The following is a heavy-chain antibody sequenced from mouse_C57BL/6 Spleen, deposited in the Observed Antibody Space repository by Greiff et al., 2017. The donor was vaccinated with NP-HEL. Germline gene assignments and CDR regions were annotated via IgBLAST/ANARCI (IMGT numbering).Heavy chain of an antibody. CDR2: INPSNGGT. Sequence: QVQLQQSGTELVKPGASVKLSCKASGYTFTSYWMHWVKQRPGQGLEWIGNINPSNGGTNYNEKFKSKATLTVDKSSSTACMQLSSLTSEDSAVYYCARSGPIPDYAMDYWGQGTSVTVSS. CDR1: GYTFTSYW. CDR3: ARSGPIPDYAMDY. J-gene: IGHJ4*01. V-gene: IGHV1-53*01.